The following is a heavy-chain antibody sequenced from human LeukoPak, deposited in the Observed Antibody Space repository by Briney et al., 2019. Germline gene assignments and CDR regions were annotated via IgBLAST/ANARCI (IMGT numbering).Heavy chain of an antibody. Sequence: GGSLRLSCEASGFTFSRFAMTWVRQAPGKGLEWVAVIWYDGSIKYYGDSVKGRSTISRDNSKNTLYLQMNSLSAEDTAVYYCASTPYSSGWYRGDYYFDYWGQGTLVTVSS. CDR3: ASTPYSSGWYRGDYYFDY. CDR2: IWYDGSIK. D-gene: IGHD6-19*01. V-gene: IGHV3-33*07. J-gene: IGHJ4*02. CDR1: GFTFSRFA.